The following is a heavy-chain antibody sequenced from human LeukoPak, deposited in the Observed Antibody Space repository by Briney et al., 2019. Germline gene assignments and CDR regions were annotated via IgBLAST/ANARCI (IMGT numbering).Heavy chain of an antibody. Sequence: SETLSLTCTVSGGSISSYYWSWIRQPAGKGLEWIGRVYTSGSTNYNPSLKSRVTMSVDTSKNQFSLKLSSVTAADTAVYYCASSRARGWFDPWGQGTLVTVSS. CDR2: VYTSGST. CDR1: GGSISSYY. J-gene: IGHJ5*02. V-gene: IGHV4-4*07. CDR3: ASSRARGWFDP. D-gene: IGHD3-10*01.